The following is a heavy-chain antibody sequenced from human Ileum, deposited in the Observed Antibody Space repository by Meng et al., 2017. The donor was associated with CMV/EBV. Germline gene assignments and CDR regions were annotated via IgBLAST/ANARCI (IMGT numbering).Heavy chain of an antibody. V-gene: IGHV3-7*01. D-gene: IGHD5-24*01. Sequence: GGSLRLSCAASGFTFNSYWMSWVRQAPGKGLEWVANIKEDDSEIYYMGSVKGRFTISRDNAKNSLYLQMSSLRAEDTAVYYCERGISREKHLDYWGQGTLVTVSS. J-gene: IGHJ4*02. CDR3: ERGISREKHLDY. CDR2: IKEDDSEI. CDR1: GFTFNSYW.